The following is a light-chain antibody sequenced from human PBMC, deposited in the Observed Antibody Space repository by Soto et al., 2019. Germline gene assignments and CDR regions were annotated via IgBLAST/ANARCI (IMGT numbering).Light chain of an antibody. Sequence: QSALTQPASVSGSPGQSITISCTGTSSDVGGYHYVSWYQQHPGKAPKLMIYEVSNRPSGVSNRFSGSKSGNTASLTISGLQAEDEADYYCSSYTSSGTLVFGGGTKLTVL. CDR2: EVS. CDR1: SSDVGGYHY. CDR3: SSYTSSGTLV. V-gene: IGLV2-14*01. J-gene: IGLJ3*02.